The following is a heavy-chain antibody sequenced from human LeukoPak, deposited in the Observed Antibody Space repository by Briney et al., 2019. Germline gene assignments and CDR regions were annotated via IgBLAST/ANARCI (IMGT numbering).Heavy chain of an antibody. Sequence: GGSLRLSCAASGFTFSRYGMHWVRQPPGKGLEWVAVIWYDVSNKYYADSVKGRFTIPRDNSKSTLYLQMNSLRAEDTAVYYWARERGYGGNHYYHYGMDVWGQGTTVTVSS. CDR1: GFTFSRYG. V-gene: IGHV3-33*01. CDR3: ARERGYGGNHYYHYGMDV. J-gene: IGHJ6*02. CDR2: IWYDVSNK. D-gene: IGHD4-23*01.